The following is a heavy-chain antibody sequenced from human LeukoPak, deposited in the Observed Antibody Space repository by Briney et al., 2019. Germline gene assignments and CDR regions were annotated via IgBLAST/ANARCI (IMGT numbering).Heavy chain of an antibody. CDR1: RFTFSNYW. J-gene: IGHJ4*02. CDR3: AKEEFGELLDY. V-gene: IGHV3-7*01. D-gene: IGHD3-10*01. Sequence: PGGSLRLSCTASRFTFSNYWMSWVRQAPGKGLEWVANIRQDGNDKKYVDSVKGRFTISRDNSKNTLYLQMNSLRAEDTAVYYCAKEEFGELLDYWGQGTLVTVSS. CDR2: IRQDGNDK.